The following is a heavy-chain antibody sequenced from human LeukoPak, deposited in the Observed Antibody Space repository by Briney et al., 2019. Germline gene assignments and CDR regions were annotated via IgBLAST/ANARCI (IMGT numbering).Heavy chain of an antibody. CDR1: GFTVSSNY. Sequence: PGGSLRLSCAASGFTVSSNYMSWVRQAPGKGLEWVSSITSSSSSIYYADSVKGRFTISRDNAKNSLYLQMNSLRAEDTAVYYCARVVPHYYAMDVWGQGTTVTVSS. D-gene: IGHD3-10*01. CDR3: ARVVPHYYAMDV. CDR2: ITSSSSSI. V-gene: IGHV3-21*01. J-gene: IGHJ6*02.